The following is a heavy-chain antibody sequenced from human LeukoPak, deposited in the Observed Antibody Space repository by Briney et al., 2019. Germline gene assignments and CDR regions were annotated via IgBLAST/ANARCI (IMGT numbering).Heavy chain of an antibody. Sequence: GGSLRLSCAASGFIFSNFAMHWVRQAPGKGLNWVALISYDGSHTYYADSMKGRFTISRDNSRNVLYLQMTSLRGDDSAVYYCAREEQELVRDYYYYMDVWGKGTTVTVSS. CDR1: GFIFSNFA. D-gene: IGHD6-13*01. J-gene: IGHJ6*03. CDR3: AREEQELVRDYYYYMDV. V-gene: IGHV3-30*01. CDR2: ISYDGSHT.